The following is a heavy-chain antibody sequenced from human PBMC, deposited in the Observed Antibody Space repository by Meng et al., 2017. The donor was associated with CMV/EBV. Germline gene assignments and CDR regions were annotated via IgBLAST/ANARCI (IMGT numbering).Heavy chain of an antibody. CDR3: AKARGIFWSGYRYFDY. CDR1: GFTFSSYG. D-gene: IGHD3-3*01. V-gene: IGHV3-33*06. CDR2: IWYDGSNK. J-gene: IGHJ4*02. Sequence: GGSLRLSCAASGFTFSSYGMHWVRQAPGKGLEWVAVIWYDGSNKYYADSVKGRFTISRDNSKNTLYLQMNSLRAEDTAVYYCAKARGIFWSGYRYFDYWGQGTLVTVSS.